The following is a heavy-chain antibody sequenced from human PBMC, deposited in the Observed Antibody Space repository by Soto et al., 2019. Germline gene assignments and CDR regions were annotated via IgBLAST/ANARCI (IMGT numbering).Heavy chain of an antibody. J-gene: IGHJ4*02. D-gene: IGHD6-6*01. CDR3: ARDRVAARPDTLSVSRTLLPTYYFDY. CDR1: GFTFSSYS. CDR2: ISSSSSYI. V-gene: IGHV3-21*01. Sequence: GGSLRLSCAASGFTFSSYSMNWVRQAPGKGLEWVSSISSSSSYIYYADSVKGRFTISRDNAKNSLYLQMNSLRAEDTAVYYCARDRVAARPDTLSVSRTLLPTYYFDYWGQGTLVTVSS.